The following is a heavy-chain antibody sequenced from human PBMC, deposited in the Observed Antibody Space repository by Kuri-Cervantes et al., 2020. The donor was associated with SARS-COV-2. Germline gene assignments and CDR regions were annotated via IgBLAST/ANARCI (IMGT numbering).Heavy chain of an antibody. CDR1: GFTFDDYA. Sequence: GGSLRLSCAASGFTFDDYAMHWVRQAPGKGLEWVSLISWDGGSTYYADSVKGRFTISRDNSKNSLYLQMNSLRAEDTAVYYCARDSDFWSGYYTGIVAFDIWGQGTMVTVSS. CDR2: ISWDGGST. V-gene: IGHV3-43D*03. CDR3: ARDSDFWSGYYTGIVAFDI. D-gene: IGHD3-3*01. J-gene: IGHJ3*02.